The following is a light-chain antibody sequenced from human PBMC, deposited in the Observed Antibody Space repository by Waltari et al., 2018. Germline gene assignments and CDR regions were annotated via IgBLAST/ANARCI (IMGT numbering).Light chain of an antibody. CDR2: GTR. Sequence: QSVLTQPPSASGTPGQSILISCSGSSSNIGDNTVTWYQQVPGTAPKLLINGTRERPPWVSNRLSGSKSGTSASLAISALQPEDEADYYCAAWDDSLNGPVFGTGTKVTVL. CDR1: SSNIGDNT. V-gene: IGLV1-44*01. CDR3: AAWDDSLNGPV. J-gene: IGLJ1*01.